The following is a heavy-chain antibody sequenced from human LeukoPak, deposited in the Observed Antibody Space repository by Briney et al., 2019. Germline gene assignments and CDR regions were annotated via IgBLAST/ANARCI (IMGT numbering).Heavy chain of an antibody. CDR2: INHSGST. CDR1: GGSFRGYY. D-gene: IGHD2-2*01. CDR3: ARVSGRVPAAS. Sequence: SETLSLTCAVYGGSFRGYYWCWIRENPGKGLEWIGEINHSGSTNYNPSLKSRVTISVDTSKNQFSLRLSSVTAADTAVYYCARVSGRVPAASWGQGTLVTVSS. V-gene: IGHV4-34*01. J-gene: IGHJ4*02.